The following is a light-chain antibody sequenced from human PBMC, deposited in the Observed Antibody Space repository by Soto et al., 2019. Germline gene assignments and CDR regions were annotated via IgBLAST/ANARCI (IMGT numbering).Light chain of an antibody. V-gene: IGKV3-20*01. Sequence: EVVLTQSPGTLALSRGERATLSCRASQSVSSSYLAWYQHRPGQAPRLLIFGASSRATGIPDRFSGTGSGTDFTLTISRLEPEDFAVYYCRQYGNSPCTFGQGTKV. CDR1: QSVSSSY. J-gene: IGKJ1*01. CDR2: GAS. CDR3: RQYGNSPCT.